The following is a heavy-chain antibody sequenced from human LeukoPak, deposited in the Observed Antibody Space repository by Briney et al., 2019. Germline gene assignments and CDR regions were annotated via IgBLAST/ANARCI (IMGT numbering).Heavy chain of an antibody. CDR3: ARVLVATLDY. CDR1: GYTFTSYD. J-gene: IGHJ4*02. Sequence: ASVKVSCKASGYTFTSYDINWVRQATGQGLEWMGWINPNSGGTNYAQKFQGRVTMTRDTSISTAYMELSRLRSDDTAVYYCARVLVATLDYWGQGTLVTVSS. CDR2: INPNSGGT. V-gene: IGHV1-2*02. D-gene: IGHD5-12*01.